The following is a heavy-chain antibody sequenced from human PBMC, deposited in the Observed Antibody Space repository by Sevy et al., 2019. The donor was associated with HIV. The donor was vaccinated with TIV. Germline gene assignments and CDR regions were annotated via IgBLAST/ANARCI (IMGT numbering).Heavy chain of an antibody. V-gene: IGHV3-30-3*01. D-gene: IGHD3-22*01. CDR2: ISHDGSNE. CDR3: ARDPDYYDSCEIDY. Sequence: GGSLRLSCAASGFTFSSYALHWVRQAPGKGLEWVTLISHDGSNEYYADSVKGRFTITREDSKNTLYLQMNSLRGEDTAVYFCARDPDYYDSCEIDYWGQGTLVTVSS. J-gene: IGHJ4*02. CDR1: GFTFSSYA.